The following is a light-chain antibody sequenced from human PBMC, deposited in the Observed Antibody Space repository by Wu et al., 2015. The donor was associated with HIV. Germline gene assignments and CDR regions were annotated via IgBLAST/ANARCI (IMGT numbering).Light chain of an antibody. V-gene: IGKV3-11*01. CDR1: QSVSST. Sequence: EIVLTQSPATLSFSPGETATLSCRASQSVSSTIAWYQQKPGQAPRLLIFDASNRATGISDRFSGGGSVTDFTLTISSLEPEDSAVYYCQQHYKWPLTFGQGTRLEIK. CDR2: DAS. CDR3: QQHYKWPLT. J-gene: IGKJ5*01.